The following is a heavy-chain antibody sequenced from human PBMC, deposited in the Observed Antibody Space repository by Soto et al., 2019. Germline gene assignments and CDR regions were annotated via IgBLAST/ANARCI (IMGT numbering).Heavy chain of an antibody. Sequence: QVQLQESGPGLVKPSETLSLTCTVSGGSISSYYWSWIRQPPGKGLEWIGYIYYSGSTNYNPSLKSRVTISVDTSKNQFSLMLSSVTAADTAVYYCARTVYSSSSGYYGMDVWGQGTTVTVSS. CDR1: GGSISSYY. V-gene: IGHV4-59*01. D-gene: IGHD6-6*01. J-gene: IGHJ6*02. CDR3: ARTVYSSSSGYYGMDV. CDR2: IYYSGST.